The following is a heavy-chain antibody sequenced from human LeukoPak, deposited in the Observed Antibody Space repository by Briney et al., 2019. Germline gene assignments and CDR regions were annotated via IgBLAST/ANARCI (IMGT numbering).Heavy chain of an antibody. CDR1: GYSISSGYY. CDR3: ARSIMYYYDSSGYYMGRHFDY. Sequence: PSETLSLTCTVSGYSISSGYYWGWIRQPPGKGLEWIGSIYHSGSTYYNPSLKSRVTISVDTSKNQFSLKLSSVTAADTAVYYCARSIMYYYDSSGYYMGRHFDYWGQGTLVTVSS. D-gene: IGHD3-22*01. J-gene: IGHJ4*02. CDR2: IYHSGST. V-gene: IGHV4-38-2*02.